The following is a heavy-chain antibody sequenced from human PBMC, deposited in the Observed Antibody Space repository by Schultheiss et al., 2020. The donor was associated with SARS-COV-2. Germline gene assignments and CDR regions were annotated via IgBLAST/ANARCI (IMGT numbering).Heavy chain of an antibody. D-gene: IGHD3-10*01. J-gene: IGHJ5*02. Sequence: GGSLRLSCAASGFTFSSYSMSWIRQAPGKGLVWVSRINSDGSSTSYADSVKGRFTISRDNSKNTLYLQMNSLRAEDTAVYYCASGSYYGSGSNNWFDPWGQGTLVTVSS. V-gene: IGHV3-74*01. CDR1: GFTFSSYS. CDR2: INSDGSST. CDR3: ASGSYYGSGSNNWFDP.